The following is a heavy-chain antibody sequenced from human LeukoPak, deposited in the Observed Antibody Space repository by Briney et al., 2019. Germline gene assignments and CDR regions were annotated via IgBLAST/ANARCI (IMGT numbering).Heavy chain of an antibody. V-gene: IGHV4-34*01. D-gene: IGHD3-16*01. Sequence: KPSETLSLTCAAYGGSLSGYYWSWIRQPPGKGLEWIGEINHSGSTNYNPSLKSRVTISVDTSKNQFSLKLSSVTAADTAVYYCANSSGGYWGQGTLVTVSS. CDR1: GGSLSGYY. CDR2: INHSGST. J-gene: IGHJ4*02. CDR3: ANSSGGY.